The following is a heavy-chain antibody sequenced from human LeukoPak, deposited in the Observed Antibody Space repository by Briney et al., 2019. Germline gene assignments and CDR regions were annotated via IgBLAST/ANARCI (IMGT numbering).Heavy chain of an antibody. CDR2: IYSGGDT. Sequence: GGSLRLSCAAPGFTISSTYMSWVRQAPGKGLECVSVIYSGGDTFYSDSVKGRFTISRDNSKNTLYLQMNSLRAEDTAVYYCARGPYHYDRSGFFDYWGQGTLVTVSS. CDR3: ARGPYHYDRSGFFDY. J-gene: IGHJ4*02. V-gene: IGHV3-53*01. D-gene: IGHD3-22*01. CDR1: GFTISSTY.